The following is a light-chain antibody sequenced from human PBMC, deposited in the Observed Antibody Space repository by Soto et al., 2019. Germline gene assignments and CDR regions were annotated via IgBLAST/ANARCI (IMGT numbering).Light chain of an antibody. J-gene: IGKJ3*01. CDR1: QGINHY. V-gene: IGKV1-27*01. Sequence: DIQMTQSPSTLSASVGGRFTMTCRASQGINHYLAWFQQKPGKVPKLLIYATSTLQSGVPSRFSGSGFGTDFTLTISSLQPEDVATYYCQKHNSAPLFFGPGTKVDIK. CDR3: QKHNSAPLF. CDR2: ATS.